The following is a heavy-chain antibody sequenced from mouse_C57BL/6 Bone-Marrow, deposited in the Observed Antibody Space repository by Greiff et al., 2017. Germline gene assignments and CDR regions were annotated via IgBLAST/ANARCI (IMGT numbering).Heavy chain of an antibody. CDR1: GFTFSSYA. Sequence: EVMLVESGGGLVKPGGSLKLSCAASGFTFSSYAMSWVRQTPEKRLEWVATISDGGSYTYYPDNVKGRFTISRDNAKNNLYLQMSHLKSEDTAMYYCARGDYYGGYFDVWGTGTTVTVSS. CDR3: ARGDYYGGYFDV. CDR2: ISDGGSYT. J-gene: IGHJ1*03. V-gene: IGHV5-4*03. D-gene: IGHD1-2*01.